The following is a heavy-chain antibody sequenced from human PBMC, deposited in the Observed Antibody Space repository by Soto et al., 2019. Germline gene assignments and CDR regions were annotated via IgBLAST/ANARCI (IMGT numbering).Heavy chain of an antibody. CDR3: ASGASRWYPYFFDS. D-gene: IGHD6-13*01. V-gene: IGHV1-69*01. J-gene: IGHJ4*02. CDR2: IIPYYNTL. CDR1: EGTFNSYA. Sequence: QAKVVKSGAEVRRPGSSVKLSGKASEGTFNSYAFAWGRQAPGQGLEWMGGIIPYYNTLNYAQKFQDRVTITADDSTNTVYMELSSLRSDDTAVYFCASGASRWYPYFFDSWAQGTLVTVSS.